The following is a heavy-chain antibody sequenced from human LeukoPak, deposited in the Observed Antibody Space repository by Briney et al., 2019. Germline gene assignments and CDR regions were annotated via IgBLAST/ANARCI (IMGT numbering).Heavy chain of an antibody. V-gene: IGHV3-53*01. CDR1: GFTVITND. J-gene: IGHJ4*02. CDR2: LYSDGNT. D-gene: IGHD1-14*01. CDR3: ARGVEPLAANTLAY. Sequence: PGRSLRLSCAASGFTVITNDMTWVRQAPGKGLEWVSVLYSDGNTKYADSEQGRFTISRDNSKTTLYLEMNSLSPDDTAVYYCARGVEPLAANTLAYWGQGTLVTVSS.